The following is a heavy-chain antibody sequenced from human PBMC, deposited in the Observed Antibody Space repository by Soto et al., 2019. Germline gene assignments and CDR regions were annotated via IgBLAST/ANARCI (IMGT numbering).Heavy chain of an antibody. Sequence: VGSLRLSCGASGFTFSSYAMHWVRQAPGKGLEWVAVISYDGSNKYYADSVKGRFTISRDNSKNTLYLQMNSLRAEDTAVYYCARDLRYFDWLLYRGPYYYYGMDVWGQGTTVTVSS. CDR2: ISYDGSNK. CDR3: ARDLRYFDWLLYRGPYYYYGMDV. V-gene: IGHV3-30-3*01. D-gene: IGHD3-9*01. CDR1: GFTFSSYA. J-gene: IGHJ6*02.